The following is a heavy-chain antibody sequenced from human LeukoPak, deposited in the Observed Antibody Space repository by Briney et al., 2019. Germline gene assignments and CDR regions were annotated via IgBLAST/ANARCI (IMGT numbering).Heavy chain of an antibody. D-gene: IGHD6-13*01. CDR2: ISSSSSYI. CDR1: GFTFSSYS. J-gene: IGHJ4*02. Sequence: GGSLRLSCAASGFTFSSYSMNWVRPAPGKGLEWVSSISSSSSYIYYADSVKGRFTISRDNAKNSLYLQMNSLRAEDTAVYYCARRIAAAGEYYFDYWGQGTLVTVSS. CDR3: ARRIAAAGEYYFDY. V-gene: IGHV3-21*01.